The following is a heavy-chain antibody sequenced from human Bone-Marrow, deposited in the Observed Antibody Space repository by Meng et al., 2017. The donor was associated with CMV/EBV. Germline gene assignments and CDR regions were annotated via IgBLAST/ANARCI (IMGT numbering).Heavy chain of an antibody. CDR2: INHSGST. V-gene: IGHV4-34*01. CDR3: ARGLIRRYYYYGMYV. J-gene: IGHJ6*02. CDR1: GGSFSGYY. D-gene: IGHD3-22*01. Sequence: ESLKISCAVYGGSFSGYYWSWIRQPPGKGLEWIGEINHSGSTNYNPSLKSRVTISVDTSKNQFSLKLSSVTAADTAVYYCARGLIRRYYYYGMYVWGQGTTVTVSS.